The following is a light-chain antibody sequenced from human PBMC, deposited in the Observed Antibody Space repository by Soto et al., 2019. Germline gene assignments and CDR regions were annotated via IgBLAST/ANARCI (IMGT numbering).Light chain of an antibody. Sequence: EIVLAQSPDTLSVSPGERATLSCRASQSISSKLAWYQQRPGQAPRLLIYGASNRATGIPDRFSGSGSGTDFTLTISRLEPEDFAVYYCQQYGSSGTFGQGTKVDIK. J-gene: IGKJ1*01. CDR2: GAS. CDR3: QQYGSSGT. V-gene: IGKV3-20*01. CDR1: QSISSK.